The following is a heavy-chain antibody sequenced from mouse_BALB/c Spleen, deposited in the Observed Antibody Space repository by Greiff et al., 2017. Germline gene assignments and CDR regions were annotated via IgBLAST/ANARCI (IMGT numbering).Heavy chain of an antibody. CDR3: ARDRAITTAGFAY. J-gene: IGHJ3*01. D-gene: IGHD1-2*01. Sequence: EVQRVESGPELVKPGASVKISCKTSGYTFTEYTMHWVKQSHGKSLEWIGGINPNNGGTSYNQKFKGKATLTVDKSSSTAYMELRSLTSEDSAVYYCARDRAITTAGFAYWGQGTLVTVSA. CDR2: INPNNGGT. V-gene: IGHV1-18*01. CDR1: GYTFTEYT.